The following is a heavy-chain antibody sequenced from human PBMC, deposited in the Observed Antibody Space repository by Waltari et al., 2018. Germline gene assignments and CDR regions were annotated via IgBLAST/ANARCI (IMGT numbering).Heavy chain of an antibody. CDR1: GYSISSGYY. D-gene: IGHD4-17*01. Sequence: QVQLQESGPGLVKPSETLSLTCAVSGYSISSGYYWGWIRQPPGKGLEWIGSIYHSGSTYYNPSLKSRVTLSVDTSKNQFSLKLSSVTAADTAVYYCAKDGDYYAFDIWGQGTMVTVSS. CDR3: AKDGDYYAFDI. V-gene: IGHV4-38-2*02. J-gene: IGHJ3*02. CDR2: IYHSGST.